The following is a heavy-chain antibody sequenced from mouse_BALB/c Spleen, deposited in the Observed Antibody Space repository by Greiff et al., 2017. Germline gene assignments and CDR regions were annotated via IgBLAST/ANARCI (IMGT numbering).Heavy chain of an antibody. CDR2: IDPSDSYT. CDR1: GYTFTSYW. V-gene: IGHV1S127*01. CDR3: TLMITTGDWYFDV. D-gene: IGHD2-4*01. J-gene: IGHJ1*01. Sequence: QVQLQQPGAELVKPGASVKMSCKASGYTFTSYWMHWVKQRPGQGLEWIGVIDPSDSYTSYNQKFKGKATLTVDTSSSTAYMQLSSLTSEDSAVYYCTLMITTGDWYFDVWGAGTTVTVSS.